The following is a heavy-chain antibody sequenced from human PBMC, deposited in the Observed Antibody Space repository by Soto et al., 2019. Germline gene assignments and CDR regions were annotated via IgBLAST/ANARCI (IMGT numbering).Heavy chain of an antibody. CDR2: ISGSGGST. D-gene: IGHD6-19*01. V-gene: IGHV3-23*01. J-gene: IGHJ4*02. Sequence: EVQLLESGGGLVQPGGSLRLSCAASGFTFSSYAMSWVRQAPGKGLEWVSAISGSGGSTYYADSVKGRFTISRDNSKNTLYLQMNSLRAEDTAVYYCVNGGYSSGWDTDYWGQGTLVTVSS. CDR3: VNGGYSSGWDTDY. CDR1: GFTFSSYA.